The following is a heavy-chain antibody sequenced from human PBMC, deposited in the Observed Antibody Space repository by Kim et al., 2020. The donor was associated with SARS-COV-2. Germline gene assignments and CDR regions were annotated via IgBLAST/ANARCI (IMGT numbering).Heavy chain of an antibody. CDR2: ISYDGSNK. CDR3: ANCDSSGYYPIQIPLR. D-gene: IGHD3-22*01. Sequence: GGSLRLSCAASGFTFSSYGMHWVRQAPGKGLEWVAVISYDGSNKYYADSVKGRFTISRDNSKNTLYLQMNSLRAEDTAVYYCANCDSSGYYPIQIPLRWGQGTLVTVSS. V-gene: IGHV3-30*18. J-gene: IGHJ4*02. CDR1: GFTFSSYG.